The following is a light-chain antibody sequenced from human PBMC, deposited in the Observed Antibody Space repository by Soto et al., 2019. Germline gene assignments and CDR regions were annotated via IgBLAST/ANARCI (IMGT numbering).Light chain of an antibody. V-gene: IGKV3-15*01. CDR3: QQYNNWPRT. CDR1: QSVSSY. CDR2: GAS. Sequence: EIVMTQSPATLSVSPGERATLTCRASQSVSSYLAWYQQKPGQAPRLLIYGASTRATGIPARFSGSGSGTEFTLTISSLQSADLAVYYCQQYNNWPRTFGQGTKVEIK. J-gene: IGKJ1*01.